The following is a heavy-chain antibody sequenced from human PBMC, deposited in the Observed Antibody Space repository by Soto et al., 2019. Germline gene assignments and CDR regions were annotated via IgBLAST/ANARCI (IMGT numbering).Heavy chain of an antibody. CDR1: SSNSAA. Sequence: SSNSAAWNWIRQSPSRGLEWLGRTYYRSKWYNDYAVSVKSRITINPDTSKNQFSLQLNSVTPEDTAVYYCARDKSHYSSSWYARINYYYYGMDARGQGTTVTVSS. CDR2: TYYRSKWYN. CDR3: ARDKSHYSSSWYARINYYYYGMDA. V-gene: IGHV6-1*01. D-gene: IGHD6-13*01. J-gene: IGHJ6*02.